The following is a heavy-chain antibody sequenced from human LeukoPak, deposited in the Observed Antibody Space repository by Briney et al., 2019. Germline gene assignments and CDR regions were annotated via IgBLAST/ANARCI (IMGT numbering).Heavy chain of an antibody. D-gene: IGHD3-3*01. J-gene: IGHJ1*01. CDR1: GFTFSSYA. V-gene: IGHV3-23*01. Sequence: RASLRLSCAASGFTFSSYAMSWVRQAPGKGLEWVSAIRMIGNSTYYADSVKGRFTISRENSKKTLYLQMNSLTAEDTAVYYCAKNPPEIFGVVIITAAIYFQHWGQGTLGT. CDR3: AKNPPEIFGVVIITAAIYFQH. CDR2: IRMIGNST.